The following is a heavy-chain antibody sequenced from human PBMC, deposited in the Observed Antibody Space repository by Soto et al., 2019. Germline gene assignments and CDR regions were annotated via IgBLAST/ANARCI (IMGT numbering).Heavy chain of an antibody. V-gene: IGHV4-4*02. J-gene: IGHJ5*01. D-gene: IGHD6-19*01. CDR1: NGSINSRNW. CDR3: ASVSALAATGFALFDS. CDR2: LCHSCAT. Sequence: SETLSLTCTVSNGSINSRNWWSWVRQSPQIGLEYIGQLCHSCATIYNPYLKSRVTISLAESKDEFSPGLASVTAADTAVYSCASVSALAATGFALFDSWGQGIRVTVSS.